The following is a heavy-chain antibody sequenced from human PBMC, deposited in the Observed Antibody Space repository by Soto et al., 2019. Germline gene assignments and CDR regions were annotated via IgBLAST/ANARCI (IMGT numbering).Heavy chain of an antibody. V-gene: IGHV1-69*02. CDR3: XXXXXXXXXXXXXXXXXXXXXXXGTTVTVXSASPTSPNW. CDR1: GSTFSSYT. J-gene: IGHJ5*01. Sequence: QVQLVQSGAEVRKPGSSVKVSCKASGSTFSSYTVNWVXXXPGXGLEWIGRIIPILGITNYARRFQGRVTITXXXXXXXXXXXXXXXXXXXXXXXXXXXXXXXXXXXXXXXXXXXXXXXXGTTVTVXSASPTSPNW. CDR2: IIPILGIT.